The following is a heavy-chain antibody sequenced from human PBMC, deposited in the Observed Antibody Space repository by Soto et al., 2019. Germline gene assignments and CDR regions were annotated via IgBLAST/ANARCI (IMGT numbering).Heavy chain of an antibody. V-gene: IGHV4-39*01. D-gene: IGHD2-8*02. Sequence: TSETLSLTCSVSGDSINSDKYYWGWIRQPPGKGLEWIGSIYYRGNTYYNQSLQTRVTISLDKSKSQFSMKLNSVTAADSAVYFCSTLEVLPAIPYYYDYWGQGALVTVSS. CDR1: GDSINSDKYY. J-gene: IGHJ4*02. CDR3: STLEVLPAIPYYYDY. CDR2: IYYRGNT.